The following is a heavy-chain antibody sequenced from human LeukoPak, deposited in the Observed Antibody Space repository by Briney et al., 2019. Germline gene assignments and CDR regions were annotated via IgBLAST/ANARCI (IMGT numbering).Heavy chain of an antibody. Sequence: SETLSLTCTVSGGSISSYYWSWIRQPPGKGLEWIGYIYYSGSTNYNPSLKSRVTISVDTPKNQFPLKLSSVTAADTAVYYCARDGGHVVTGEYYFDYWGQGTLVTVSS. CDR3: ARDGGHVVTGEYYFDY. D-gene: IGHD3-16*01. J-gene: IGHJ4*02. CDR1: GGSISSYY. V-gene: IGHV4-59*01. CDR2: IYYSGST.